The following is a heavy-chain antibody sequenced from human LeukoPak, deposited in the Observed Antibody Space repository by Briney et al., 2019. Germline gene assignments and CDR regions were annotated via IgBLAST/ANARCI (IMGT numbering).Heavy chain of an antibody. J-gene: IGHJ5*02. CDR3: ARIGGWYVSGQYWFDP. Sequence: ASVKVSCKASGGTFISYAISWVRQAPGQGLEWMGGIIPIFGTANYAQKFQGRVTITADESTSTAYMELSSLRSEDTAVYYCARIGGWYVSGQYWFDPWGQGTLVTGSS. D-gene: IGHD6-19*01. CDR2: IIPIFGTA. CDR1: GGTFISYA. V-gene: IGHV1-69*13.